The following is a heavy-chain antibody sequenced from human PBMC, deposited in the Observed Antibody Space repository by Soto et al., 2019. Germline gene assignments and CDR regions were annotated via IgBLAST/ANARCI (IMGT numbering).Heavy chain of an antibody. CDR2: INPSGGST. Sequence: QVQLVQSGAEVKKPGASVKVSCKASGYTFTSYYMHWVRQAPGQGLEWMGIINPSGGSTSYAQKFQGRVTMTRDTSTSTVYMELSSLRSEDTAVYYCARDLFPGTGIIVLRFLEWSFDYWGQGTLVTVSS. D-gene: IGHD3-3*01. V-gene: IGHV1-46*01. CDR1: GYTFTSYY. J-gene: IGHJ4*02. CDR3: ARDLFPGTGIIVLRFLEWSFDY.